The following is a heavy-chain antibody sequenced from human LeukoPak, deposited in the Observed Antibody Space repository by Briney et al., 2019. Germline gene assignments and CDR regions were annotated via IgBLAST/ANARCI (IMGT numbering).Heavy chain of an antibody. V-gene: IGHV1-18*01. CDR2: ISVFNGNT. CDR1: GYTISNYA. Sequence: ASVKVSCKASGYTISNYAFTWVRQAPGQGLEWMGWISVFNGNTKYAQKLQGRVTMTTDTSTSTAYMELRSLTSDDTAVYYCARDRIGGTYYDYWGQGTLVTVSP. J-gene: IGHJ4*02. D-gene: IGHD1-26*01. CDR3: ARDRIGGTYYDY.